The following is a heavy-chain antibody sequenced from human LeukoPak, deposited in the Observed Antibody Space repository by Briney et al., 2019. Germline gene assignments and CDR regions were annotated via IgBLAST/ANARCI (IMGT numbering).Heavy chain of an antibody. CDR3: ARVGEGYANYYYYYYMDV. CDR2: NYYSGST. V-gene: IGHV4-59*01. Sequence: PSETLSLTCTVSGGSISSYYWSWIRQPPGKGLEWIGYNYYSGSTNYNPSLKSRVTISVDTSKNQFSLKLSSVTAADTAVYYCARVGEGYANYYYYYYMDVWGKGTTVTVSS. D-gene: IGHD3-10*01. CDR1: GGSISSYY. J-gene: IGHJ6*03.